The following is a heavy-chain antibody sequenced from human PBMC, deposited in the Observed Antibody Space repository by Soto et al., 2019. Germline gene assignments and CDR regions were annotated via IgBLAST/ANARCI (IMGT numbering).Heavy chain of an antibody. CDR3: ARSGGVGFDN. V-gene: IGHV3-30*03. Sequence: GGSLRLSCAASGFTFSSYGMHWVRQAPGKGLEWVAVISYDGSNKYYADSVKGRFTISRDNSKNTLYLQMNSLRAEDTAVYYCARSGGVGFDNWGQRTMVTVSS. J-gene: IGHJ3*02. CDR1: GFTFSSYG. D-gene: IGHD3-3*01. CDR2: ISYDGSNK.